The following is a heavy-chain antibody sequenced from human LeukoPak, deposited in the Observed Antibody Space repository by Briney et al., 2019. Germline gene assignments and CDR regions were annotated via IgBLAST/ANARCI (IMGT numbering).Heavy chain of an antibody. V-gene: IGHV3-43*01. CDR2: ISWDGGST. Sequence: GGSLRLSCAASGVTLDDYAMHWVRQAPGEGLEWVSLISWDGGSTYYADSVKGRFTISRDNSKNSLYLQMNSLRTEDTALYYCAKDTNYYGMDVWGQATTVTVSS. CDR1: GVTLDDYA. CDR3: AKDTNYYGMDV. J-gene: IGHJ6*02.